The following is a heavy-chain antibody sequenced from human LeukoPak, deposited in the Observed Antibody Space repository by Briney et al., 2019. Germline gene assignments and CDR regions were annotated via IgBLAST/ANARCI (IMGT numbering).Heavy chain of an antibody. J-gene: IGHJ3*02. Sequence: GGSLRLSCGASGFTFSSYWMHWVRQAPGKGLVWVSRINNDGSSTSYADSVQGRFTISRDNAKNTLYLQMNSLRADDTAVYYCAGVDAAMPDAFDIWGQGTTVTVSS. CDR3: AGVDAAMPDAFDI. CDR2: INNDGSST. V-gene: IGHV3-74*01. D-gene: IGHD5-18*01. CDR1: GFTFSSYW.